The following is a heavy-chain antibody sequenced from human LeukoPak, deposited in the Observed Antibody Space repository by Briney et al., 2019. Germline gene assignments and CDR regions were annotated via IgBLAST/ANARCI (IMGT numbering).Heavy chain of an antibody. Sequence: SETLSLTCTVSSGSINSYYWGWVRQPPGKGLEWIVRIYTTGTTQYNPSLKSRITMSIDTSTNQFSLNLRSLTAADTAVYFCGRQGYIGAHYLLDFWSQGTLVAVS. CDR2: IYTTGTT. V-gene: IGHV4-4*07. J-gene: IGHJ4*02. D-gene: IGHD2-15*01. CDR3: GRQGYIGAHYLLDF. CDR1: SGSINSYY.